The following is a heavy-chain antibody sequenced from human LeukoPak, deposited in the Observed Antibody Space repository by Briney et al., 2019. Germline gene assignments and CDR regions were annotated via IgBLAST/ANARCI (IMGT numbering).Heavy chain of an antibody. V-gene: IGHV4-31*03. CDR3: ARGQRGYGDCLFDY. D-gene: IGHD4-17*01. J-gene: IGHJ4*02. CDR2: IYYSGST. CDR1: GGSISSGGYC. Sequence: SETLSLTCTVSGGSISSGGYCWSWIRQHPGKGLEWIGYIYYSGSTYYNPSLKSRVTISVDTSKNQFSLKLSSVTAADTAVYYCARGQRGYGDCLFDYWGQGTLVTVSS.